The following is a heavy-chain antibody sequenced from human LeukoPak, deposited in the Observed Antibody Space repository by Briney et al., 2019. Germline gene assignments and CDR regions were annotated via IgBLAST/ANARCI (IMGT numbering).Heavy chain of an antibody. Sequence: SETLSLTCTVSGGSIGSTNNYYWAWIRQPPEKGLEWIGSINYSGNTWYNWSLKSRVTISIDTSKNQFSLKLTSVTAADTGVYYCERHDGPGTVDPWGQGTLVTVSS. J-gene: IGHJ5*02. V-gene: IGHV4-39*01. D-gene: IGHD6-13*01. CDR2: INYSGNT. CDR1: GGSIGSTNNYY. CDR3: ERHDGPGTVDP.